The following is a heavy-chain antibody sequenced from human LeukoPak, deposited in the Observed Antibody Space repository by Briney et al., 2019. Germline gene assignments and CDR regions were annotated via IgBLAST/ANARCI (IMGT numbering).Heavy chain of an antibody. Sequence: SETLSLTCTVSSGSISSYYWSWIRQPAGKGLEWIGRIYTSGSTNYNPSLESRVTMSVDTSKNQFSLKLSSVTAADTAVYYCARDLWAHDAFDIWGQGTMVTVSS. V-gene: IGHV4-4*07. D-gene: IGHD1-26*01. J-gene: IGHJ3*02. CDR3: ARDLWAHDAFDI. CDR1: SGSISSYY. CDR2: IYTSGST.